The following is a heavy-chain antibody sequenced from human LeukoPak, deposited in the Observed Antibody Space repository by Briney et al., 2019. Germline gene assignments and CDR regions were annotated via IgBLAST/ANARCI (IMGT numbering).Heavy chain of an antibody. Sequence: PGRSLRLSCAASGFTFNSYAMHWVRQAPGKGLEWVAVVPYGGNIKYYSDSVKGRFTISRDNSKNTLYLQMNSLRVEDTAIYYCARANEQWDVHSPFDYWGQGTLVTVSS. CDR3: ARANEQWDVHSPFDY. CDR1: GFTFNSYA. J-gene: IGHJ4*02. D-gene: IGHD1/OR15-1a*01. V-gene: IGHV3-30*04. CDR2: VPYGGNIK.